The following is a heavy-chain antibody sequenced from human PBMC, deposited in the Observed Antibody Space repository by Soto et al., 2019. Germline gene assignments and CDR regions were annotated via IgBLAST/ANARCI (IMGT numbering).Heavy chain of an antibody. J-gene: IGHJ4*02. CDR1: GGSISSYY. D-gene: IGHD6-6*01. CDR2: IYYSGST. CDR3: ARGGPIAAPRATCEPYDY. V-gene: IGHV4-59*12. Sequence: KTSETLSLTCTVSGGSISSYYWSWIRQPPGKGLEWIGYIYYSGSTNYNPSLKSRVTISVDTSKNQFSLKLSSVTAADTAVCYCARGGPIAAPRATCEPYDYWGQGTLVTVSS.